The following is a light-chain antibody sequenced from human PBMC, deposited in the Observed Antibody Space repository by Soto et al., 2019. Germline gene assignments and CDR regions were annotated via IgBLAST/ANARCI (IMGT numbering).Light chain of an antibody. CDR3: CSYAGSSTP. J-gene: IGLJ3*02. V-gene: IGLV2-23*01. CDR2: EGS. Sequence: QSVLTQPASVSGSPGQSITISCTGTSSDVGSYNLVSWYQQHPGKAPKLMIYEGSKRPSGVSNRFSGSKSGNTASLTISGLQADDEADYYCCSYAGSSTPFGGGTKLTVL. CDR1: SSDVGSYNL.